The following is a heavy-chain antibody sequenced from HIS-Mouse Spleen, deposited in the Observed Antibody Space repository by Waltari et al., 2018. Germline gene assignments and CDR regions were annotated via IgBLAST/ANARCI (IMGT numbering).Heavy chain of an antibody. CDR2: IKRDGSST. D-gene: IGHD2-15*01. CDR1: GFTFRSSW. V-gene: IGHV3-74*01. CDR3: ARARYCSGETPGDY. J-gene: IGHJ4*02. Sequence: EVQLVESGGGLVQPGGSLRLSCAASGFTFRSSWVHWVRSAPWKGLVWVSRIKRDGSSTSYADAVKGRFTISRDNAKNTLYLQMNSLRAEDTAVYYCARARYCSGETPGDYWGQGTLVTVSS.